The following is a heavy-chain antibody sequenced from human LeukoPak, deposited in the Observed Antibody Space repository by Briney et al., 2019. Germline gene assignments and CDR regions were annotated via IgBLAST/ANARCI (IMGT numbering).Heavy chain of an antibody. Sequence: GDPLPHFRALSGFTLSCSWMHLGPHAPGKGLVWVSRINSEANTTNYAESVKGRFTVSRDNDKNTLYLQMNSLSAEDTAVYYCAREDRGYNYGYFDYWGQGALVTVSS. D-gene: IGHD5-18*01. CDR1: GFTLSCSW. CDR2: INSEANTT. J-gene: IGHJ4*02. CDR3: AREDRGYNYGYFDY. V-gene: IGHV3-74*01.